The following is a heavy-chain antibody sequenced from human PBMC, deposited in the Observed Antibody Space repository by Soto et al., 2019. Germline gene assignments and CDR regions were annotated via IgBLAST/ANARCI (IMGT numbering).Heavy chain of an antibody. V-gene: IGHV3-74*01. CDR3: ASGDTAMGVYYFDC. D-gene: IGHD5-18*01. CDR1: GFTFRNYW. J-gene: IGHJ4*02. Sequence: EVQLVESGGGLVQPGGSLRLSCAASGFTFRNYWMHWVRQAPGKGLVWVSRINSDGSDTTYADSVKGRFTISRDNAKNTLYLQMNSLRAEDTAVYYCASGDTAMGVYYFDCWRQGTLVTVSS. CDR2: INSDGSDT.